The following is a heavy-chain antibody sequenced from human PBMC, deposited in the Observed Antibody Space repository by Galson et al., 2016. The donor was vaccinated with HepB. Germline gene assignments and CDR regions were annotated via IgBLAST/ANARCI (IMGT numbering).Heavy chain of an antibody. CDR2: IYLEDSET. J-gene: IGHJ6*02. Sequence: QSGAEVKKPGESLNISCKASGYSFTRSWIGWVRQLPGKGLEWMGIIYLEDSETRYSPSSQGQVTISADRSTGTAYLQWSSMKASDTAIYFCARHVVVLRSGRGGIMDLWGQGTTVIVSS. V-gene: IGHV5-51*01. CDR1: GYSFTRSW. D-gene: IGHD3-10*01. CDR3: ARHVVVLRSGRGGIMDL.